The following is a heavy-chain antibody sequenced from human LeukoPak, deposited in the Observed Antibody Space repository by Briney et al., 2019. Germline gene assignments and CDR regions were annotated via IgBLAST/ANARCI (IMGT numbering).Heavy chain of an antibody. J-gene: IGHJ4*02. CDR1: GFTFSSYA. CDR3: ARTSPRITRGTYYFDY. D-gene: IGHD3-10*01. V-gene: IGHV3-30-3*01. Sequence: GGSLRLSCAASGFTFSSYAMHWVRQAPGKGLEWVAVISYDGSNKYYADSVKGRFTISRDNSKNTLYLQMNSLRAEDTAVYYCARTSPRITRGTYYFDYWGQGTLVTVSS. CDR2: ISYDGSNK.